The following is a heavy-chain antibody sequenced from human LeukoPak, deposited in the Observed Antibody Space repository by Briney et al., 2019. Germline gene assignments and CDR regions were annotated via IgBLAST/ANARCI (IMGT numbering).Heavy chain of an antibody. Sequence: GGSLRLSCAASGFTFSSYGMHWVRQAPGKGLEWVAVIWYDGSNKYYADSVKGRFTISRDNSKNTLYLQMNSLRAEDTAVYYCAKEGLYCSSTSCPDAFDIWGQGTMVTVSS. CDR1: GFTFSSYG. CDR2: IWYDGSNK. CDR3: AKEGLYCSSTSCPDAFDI. D-gene: IGHD2-2*01. V-gene: IGHV3-33*06. J-gene: IGHJ3*02.